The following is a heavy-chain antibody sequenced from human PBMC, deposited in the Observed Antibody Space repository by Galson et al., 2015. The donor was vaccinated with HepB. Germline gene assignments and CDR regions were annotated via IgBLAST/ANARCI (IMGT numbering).Heavy chain of an antibody. Sequence: CAISGDSVSSNRAAWTWIRQSPSRGLEWLGRTYYRSKWYYDYAVSVRSRMTVTPDTSKNQFFLQVNSVTPEDTAVYYCARDQRLGELWLKSDAFDVWGQGTVVTVSS. CDR1: GDSVSSNRAA. CDR2: TYYRSKWYY. CDR3: ARDQRLGELWLKSDAFDV. J-gene: IGHJ3*01. D-gene: IGHD3-16*01. V-gene: IGHV6-1*01.